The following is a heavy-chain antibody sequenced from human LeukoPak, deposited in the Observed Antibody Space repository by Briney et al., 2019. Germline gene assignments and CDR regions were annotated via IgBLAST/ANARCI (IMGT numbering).Heavy chain of an antibody. V-gene: IGHV3-23*01. CDR2: IGSDGSAI. Sequence: GGSLRLSCAASGFSFSSYAMSWVRQSPGKGLEWVSAIGSDGSAIYYADSVKGRFTISRDNYKNTLYLQMDSLRVEDSAVYYCARPGLTVAGTRWFDPWGQGALVTVSP. CDR3: ARPGLTVAGTRWFDP. CDR1: GFSFSSYA. D-gene: IGHD6-19*01. J-gene: IGHJ5*02.